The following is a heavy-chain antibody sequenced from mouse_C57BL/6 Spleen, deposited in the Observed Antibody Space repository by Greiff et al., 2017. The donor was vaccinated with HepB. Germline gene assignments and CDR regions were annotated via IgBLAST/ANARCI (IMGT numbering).Heavy chain of an antibody. J-gene: IGHJ2*01. CDR1: GFNIKDYY. CDR2: IDPEDGET. D-gene: IGHD2-5*01. CDR3: ARRSSNRDYFDY. V-gene: IGHV14-2*01. Sequence: EVQLVESGAELVKPGASVKLSCTASGFNIKDYYMHWVKQRTEQGLEWIGRIDPEDGETKYAPKFQGQATITADPSSNTAYLQLSSLTSEDTAVYYCARRSSNRDYFDYWGQGTTLTVSS.